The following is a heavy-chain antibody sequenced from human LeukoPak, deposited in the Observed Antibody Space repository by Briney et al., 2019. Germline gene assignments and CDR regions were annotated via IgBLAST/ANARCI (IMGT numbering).Heavy chain of an antibody. J-gene: IGHJ4*02. CDR2: INPNSGGT. CDR3: ARESFQRPYGSGSYYQPNFDY. D-gene: IGHD3-10*01. Sequence: ASVKVSCKASGYTFTGYYMHWVRRAPGQGLEWMGWINPNSGGTNYAQKFQGRVTMTRDTSISTAYMELSRLRSDDTAVYYCARESFQRPYGSGSYYQPNFDYWGQGTLVTVSS. CDR1: GYTFTGYY. V-gene: IGHV1-2*02.